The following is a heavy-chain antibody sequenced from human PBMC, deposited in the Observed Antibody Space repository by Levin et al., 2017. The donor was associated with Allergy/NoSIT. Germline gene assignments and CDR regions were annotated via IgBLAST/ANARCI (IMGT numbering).Heavy chain of an antibody. CDR1: GGSISTDMVY. CDR3: AQGPTYRPPEGV. Sequence: PGGSLRLSCTVSGGSISTDMVYWGWIRQPPGKGLEWIGSVHYSGVAYYNPSLKSRVKVYTDTSNNQFSLRLTSVTAAETAVYYCAQGPTYRPPEGVWGQGTTVTVSS. V-gene: IGHV4-39*07. CDR2: VHYSGVA. D-gene: IGHD1-14*01. J-gene: IGHJ6*02.